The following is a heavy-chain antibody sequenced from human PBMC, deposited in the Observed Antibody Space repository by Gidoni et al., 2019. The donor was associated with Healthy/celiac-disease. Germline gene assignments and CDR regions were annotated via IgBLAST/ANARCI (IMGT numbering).Heavy chain of an antibody. CDR1: GFPFSRYA. CDR2: ISYYGSNK. CDR3: ARVFPDTAPIQLWWQNYFDY. J-gene: IGHJ4*02. V-gene: IGHV3-30*04. Sequence: QVQLVESGGGVVQPGRSLRLSCAASGFPFSRYAMPWVRQAPGKGLEWVAVISYYGSNKYYADSVKGRFTISRDNSKNTLYLQMNSLRAEDTAVYYCARVFPDTAPIQLWWQNYFDYWGQGTLVTVSS. D-gene: IGHD5-18*01.